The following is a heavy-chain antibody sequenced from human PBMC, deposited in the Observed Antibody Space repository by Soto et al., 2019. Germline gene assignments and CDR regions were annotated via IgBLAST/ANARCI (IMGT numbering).Heavy chain of an antibody. D-gene: IGHD3-10*01. Sequence: QVQLVQSVAEVKKPGSSVKVSCKASGGTFSSLAISWVRQAPGQGLEWMGGLVPVFGTANYAQKFQDRVTITADKSTSTSYMELSSLRSEDTAVYYCARSPGVFDYWGQGTLVTVSS. CDR1: GGTFSSLA. J-gene: IGHJ4*02. CDR2: LVPVFGTA. V-gene: IGHV1-69*06. CDR3: ARSPGVFDY.